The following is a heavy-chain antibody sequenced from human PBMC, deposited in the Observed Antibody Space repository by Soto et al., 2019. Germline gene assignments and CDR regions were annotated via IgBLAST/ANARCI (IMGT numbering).Heavy chain of an antibody. CDR1: GGSISSGGYS. V-gene: IGHV4-30-2*01. CDR3: ARGPPLGY. CDR2: IYHSVST. Sequence: SETLSLTCAGSGGSISSGGYSWSWIRQPPGKGLECIGYIYHSVSTYYNPSLKSRVTISVDRSKNQFSLKLNSVTAADTAVYYCARGPPLGYWGQGTLVTVSS. J-gene: IGHJ4*02.